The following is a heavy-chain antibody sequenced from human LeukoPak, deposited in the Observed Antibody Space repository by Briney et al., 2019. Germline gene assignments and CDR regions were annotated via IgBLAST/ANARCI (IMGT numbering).Heavy chain of an antibody. CDR3: ARVGYINYMDV. CDR2: IRQDGNEK. V-gene: IGHV3-7*01. CDR1: GSTFSNYW. D-gene: IGHD1-1*01. J-gene: IGHJ6*03. Sequence: GGSLRLSCAASGSTFSNYWMSWVRQAPGEGLESVANIRQDGNEKISVDSVKGRFTISRDNAKNSLYLQMTSLRTEDTAVYYCARVGYINYMDVWGKGTTVTVSS.